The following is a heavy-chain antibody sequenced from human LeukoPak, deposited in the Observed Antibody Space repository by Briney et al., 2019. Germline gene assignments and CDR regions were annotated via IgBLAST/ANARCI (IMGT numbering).Heavy chain of an antibody. J-gene: IGHJ4*02. CDR1: GYTFAGYY. CDR3: ARDPPGIAVAGNRFDY. Sequence: GASVKVSCKASGYTFAGYYMHWVRQAPGQGLEWMGWINPNSGGTNYAQKFQGRVTMTRDTSISTAYMELSGLRSDDTAVYYCARDPPGIAVAGNRFDYWGQGTLSPSPQ. V-gene: IGHV1-2*02. CDR2: INPNSGGT. D-gene: IGHD6-19*01.